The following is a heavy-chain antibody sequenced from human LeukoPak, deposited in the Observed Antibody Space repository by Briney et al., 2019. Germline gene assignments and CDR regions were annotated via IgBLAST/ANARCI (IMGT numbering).Heavy chain of an antibody. CDR2: IYTSGST. J-gene: IGHJ6*04. CDR1: GGSISSYY. V-gene: IGHV4-4*07. Sequence: PSETLSLTCTISGGSISSYYWSWIRQPAGKGLEWIGRIYTSGSTNYNPSLKSRVTMSVDTSKNQFSLKLSSVTAEDTAVYYCAELGITMIGGVWGKGTTVTISS. D-gene: IGHD3-10*02. CDR3: AELGITMIGGV.